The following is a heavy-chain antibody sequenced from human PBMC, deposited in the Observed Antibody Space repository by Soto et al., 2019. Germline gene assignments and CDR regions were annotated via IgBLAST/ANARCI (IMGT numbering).Heavy chain of an antibody. CDR3: ARHPTGYHNWFDP. CDR2: THQSGST. J-gene: IGHJ5*02. V-gene: IGHV4-39*01. CDR1: GGSIVGSS. D-gene: IGHD3-9*01. Sequence: QLQLQESGPGLVKPSETLSLTCTVSGGSIVGSSWTWVRQPPGQELEWIGTTHQSGSTYYNSSLPSRLSISVDASKNKFSLKLNSVTAADTAIYYCARHPTGYHNWFDPWGQGIVVTVSS.